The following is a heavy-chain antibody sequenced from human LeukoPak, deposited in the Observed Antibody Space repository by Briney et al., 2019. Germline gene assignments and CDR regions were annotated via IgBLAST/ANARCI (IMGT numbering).Heavy chain of an antibody. D-gene: IGHD5-12*01. V-gene: IGHV4-34*11. CDR3: ARDMRRHGESGYGFAY. CDR1: GGSFSGYY. Sequence: PSETLSLTCAVYGGSFSGYYWSWVRQPPGKGLEWVGNVYYREYTNYNPSFKGRVTISQDTSKNQFSLKLTSLTAADTAIYYCARDMRRHGESGYGFAYWGQGTRVTVSS. J-gene: IGHJ4*02. CDR2: VYYREYT.